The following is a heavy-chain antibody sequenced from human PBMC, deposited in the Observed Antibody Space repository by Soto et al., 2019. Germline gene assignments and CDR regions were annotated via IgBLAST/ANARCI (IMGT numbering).Heavy chain of an antibody. V-gene: IGHV4-31*03. D-gene: IGHD6-19*01. Sequence: QVQLQESGPGLVKPSQTLSLTCTVSGGSVSGGVYYWNWIRQHPEKGLEWIGYIYYSGSSYYNPSLWSRVTMSADTSKNQFSLKLSSVTVADTAVYYCARASVAGAGYFQHWGQGTQVIVSS. CDR1: GGSVSGGVYY. J-gene: IGHJ1*01. CDR2: IYYSGSS. CDR3: ARASVAGAGYFQH.